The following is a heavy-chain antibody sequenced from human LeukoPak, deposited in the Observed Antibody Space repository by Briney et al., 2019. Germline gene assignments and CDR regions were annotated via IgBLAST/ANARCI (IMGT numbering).Heavy chain of an antibody. Sequence: GASVKVSCKASGYTFTSYDINWVRQATGQGLEWMGWMNPNSGNTGYAQKFQGRVTMTRNTSISTAYMELSSLRSEDTAVYYCARGRWGYYYYYYYGMDVWGQGTTVTVSS. V-gene: IGHV1-8*01. CDR3: ARGRWGYYYYYYYGMDV. D-gene: IGHD7-27*01. CDR2: MNPNSGNT. J-gene: IGHJ6*02. CDR1: GYTFTSYD.